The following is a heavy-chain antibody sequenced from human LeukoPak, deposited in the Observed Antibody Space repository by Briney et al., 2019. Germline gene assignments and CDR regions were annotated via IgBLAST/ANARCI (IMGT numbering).Heavy chain of an antibody. CDR2: IYYSGST. CDR1: GGSISSYY. V-gene: IGHV4-59*08. J-gene: IGHJ4*02. Sequence: SQTLSLTCTVSGGSISSYYWSWIRQLPGRGREWNGYIYYSGSTNYNPSLKSRVTISVDTSKNQFSLKLSSVTAADTAVYYCARTYSSSWIDCWGQGTLVTVSS. D-gene: IGHD6-13*01. CDR3: ARTYSSSWIDC.